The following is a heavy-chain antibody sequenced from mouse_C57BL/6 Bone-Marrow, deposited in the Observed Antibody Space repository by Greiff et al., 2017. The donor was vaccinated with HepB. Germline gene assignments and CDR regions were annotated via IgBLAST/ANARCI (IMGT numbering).Heavy chain of an antibody. CDR2: IWRGGST. CDR3: AKNPYDYDGPWFAY. CDR1: GFSLTSYG. Sequence: VQLQQSGPGLVQPSQSLSITCTVSGFSLTSYGVHWVRPSPGKGLEWLGVIWRGGSTDYNAAFMSRLSITKDNSKSQVFFKMNSLQADDTAIYYCAKNPYDYDGPWFAYWGQGTLVTVSA. V-gene: IGHV2-5*01. D-gene: IGHD2-4*01. J-gene: IGHJ3*01.